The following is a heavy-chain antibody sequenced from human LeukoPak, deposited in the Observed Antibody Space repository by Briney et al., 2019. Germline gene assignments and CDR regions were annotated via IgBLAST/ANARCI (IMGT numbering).Heavy chain of an antibody. CDR2: INHSGST. J-gene: IGHJ4*02. V-gene: IGHV4-34*01. D-gene: IGHD2-2*03. CDR3: ARVGYCSSTSCYLFDY. Sequence: KTSETLSLTCAVYGGSFSGYYWSWIRQPPGKGLEWIGEINHSGSTNYNPSLKSRVTISVDTSKNQFSLKLSSVTAADTAVYYCARVGYCSSTSCYLFDYWGEGTLVIVSS. CDR1: GGSFSGYY.